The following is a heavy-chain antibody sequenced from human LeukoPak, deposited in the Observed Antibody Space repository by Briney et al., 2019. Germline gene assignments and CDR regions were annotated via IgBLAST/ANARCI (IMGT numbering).Heavy chain of an antibody. CDR3: ARVGAARYYYYYMDV. J-gene: IGHJ6*03. Sequence: GGSLRLSCAGSGFTFSNYWMSWVRQAPGKGLEWVANIKQDGSEKYYVDALTGRFTVSRDNAKNSLYLQINSLRAGDTAVYYCARVGAARYYYYYMDVWGKGTTVTVSS. V-gene: IGHV3-7*01. CDR1: GFTFSNYW. D-gene: IGHD2-15*01. CDR2: IKQDGSEK.